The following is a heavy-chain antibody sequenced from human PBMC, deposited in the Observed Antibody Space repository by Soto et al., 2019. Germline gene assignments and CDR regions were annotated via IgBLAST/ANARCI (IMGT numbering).Heavy chain of an antibody. CDR3: ARDVVPHLDSGWSTRWFDP. D-gene: IGHD6-19*01. Sequence: TLSLTCTVSGGSVSSGNYYWSWIRQSPGGGLEWIGYLYYSGGANYNPSLESRVSISVDTSKNQFSLRLSSVTAEDTAVYYCARDVVPHLDSGWSTRWFDPWGQGILVTVSS. CDR2: LYYSGGA. CDR1: GGSVSSGNYY. J-gene: IGHJ5*02. V-gene: IGHV4-61*01.